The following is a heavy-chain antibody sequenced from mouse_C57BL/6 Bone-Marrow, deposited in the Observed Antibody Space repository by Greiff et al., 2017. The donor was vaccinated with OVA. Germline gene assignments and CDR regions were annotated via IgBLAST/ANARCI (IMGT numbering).Heavy chain of an antibody. V-gene: IGHV1-63*01. D-gene: IGHD1-1*01. J-gene: IGHJ2*01. CDR3: CPPTVVATDY. CDR1: GYTFTNYW. Sequence: VQLQQSGAELVRPGSSVKMSCKASGYTFTNYWIGWAKQRPGHGLEWIGDIYPGGGYTNYNEKFKCKATLTADKSSSTAYMQFSSLTSEDSAIYYLCPPTVVATDYWGQGTTLTVSS. CDR2: IYPGGGYT.